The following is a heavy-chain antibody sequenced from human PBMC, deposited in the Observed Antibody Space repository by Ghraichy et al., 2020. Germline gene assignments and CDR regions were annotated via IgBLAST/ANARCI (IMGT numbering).Heavy chain of an antibody. D-gene: IGHD4-11*01. CDR2: IYHSGST. V-gene: IGHV4-4*02. CDR3: ASSEKTTVTERGLYSYYSYLLL. CDR1: GDSISSSNW. J-gene: IGHJ6*03. Sequence: SETLSLTCAVSGDSISSSNWWSWVRQPPGKGLEWIGEIYHSGSTKYNPSLESRVTISVDKYKNQVSLKLSSVTAADRAVYLCASSEKTTVTERGLYSYYSYLLLLGNGPTVTVPS.